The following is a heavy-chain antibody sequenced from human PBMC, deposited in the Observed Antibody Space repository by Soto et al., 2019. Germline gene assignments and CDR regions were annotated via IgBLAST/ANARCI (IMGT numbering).Heavy chain of an antibody. CDR3: ARVVGATSRNWFDP. J-gene: IGHJ5*02. CDR2: ISAYNGNT. CDR1: GYTFTSYS. D-gene: IGHD1-26*01. V-gene: IGHV1-18*01. Sequence: GASLKVSCKASGYTFTSYSISWVRQAPGQGLEWMGWISAYNGNTNYAQKLQGRVTMTTDTSTSTAYMELRSLRSDDTAVYYCARVVGATSRNWFDPWGQGTLVTVSS.